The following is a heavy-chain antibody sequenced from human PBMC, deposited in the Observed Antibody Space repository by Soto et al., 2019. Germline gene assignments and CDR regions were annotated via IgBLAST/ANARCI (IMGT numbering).Heavy chain of an antibody. CDR3: ARRSGIAAAGTWWFDP. Sequence: SETLPLTCAVSGYSISSGYYWGWIRQPPGKGLEWIGSIYHSGSTYYNPSLKSRVTISVDTSKNQFSLKLSSVTAADTAVYYCARRSGIAAAGTWWFDPWGQGTLVTVSS. CDR1: GYSISSGYY. J-gene: IGHJ5*02. CDR2: IYHSGST. V-gene: IGHV4-38-2*01. D-gene: IGHD6-13*01.